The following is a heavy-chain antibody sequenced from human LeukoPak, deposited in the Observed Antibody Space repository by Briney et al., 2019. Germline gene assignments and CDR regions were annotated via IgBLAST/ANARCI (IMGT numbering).Heavy chain of an antibody. CDR2: IYYSGST. V-gene: IGHV4-59*08. CDR3: ARHGVGRGGDFDY. CDR1: GGSISSYY. D-gene: IGHD3-10*01. J-gene: IGHJ4*02. Sequence: SETLSLTCTVSGGSISSYYWSWIRQPPGKGLEWIGYIYYSGSTKYNPSLKSRVTISVDTSKNQFSLKLNSVTAADTAVYYCARHGVGRGGDFDYWGQGTLVTVSS.